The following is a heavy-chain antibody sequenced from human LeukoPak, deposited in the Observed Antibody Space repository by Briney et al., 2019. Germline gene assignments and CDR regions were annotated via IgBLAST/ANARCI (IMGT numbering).Heavy chain of an antibody. CDR1: GDSINSLDL. CDR3: AGLVGRYSSGLYYYYFDY. D-gene: IGHD3-22*01. Sequence: SGTLSLTCTVSGDSINSLDLWSWVRQPPGKGLEWIGEMYLGGTTHSNPSVKSRVTISIDKSKNQFFLNLSSVTAADTAVYYCAGLVGRYSSGLYYYYFDYWGQGTLVTVSS. CDR2: MYLGGTT. J-gene: IGHJ4*02. V-gene: IGHV4-4*02.